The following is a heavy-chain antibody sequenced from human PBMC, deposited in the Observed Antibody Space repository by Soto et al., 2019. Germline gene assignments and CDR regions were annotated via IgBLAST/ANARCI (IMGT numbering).Heavy chain of an antibody. Sequence: QVQLVESGGGVVQPGRSLRLSCAASGFTFSSYGMHWVRQAPGKGLEWVAVISYDGSNKYYADSVKGRFTISRDNSKNTLYLRMNSLRAEDTAVYYCADASRIPMIVVPPYYYGMDVWGQGTKVTVSS. J-gene: IGHJ6*02. V-gene: IGHV3-30*03. CDR2: ISYDGSNK. CDR3: ADASRIPMIVVPPYYYGMDV. CDR1: GFTFSSYG. D-gene: IGHD3-22*01.